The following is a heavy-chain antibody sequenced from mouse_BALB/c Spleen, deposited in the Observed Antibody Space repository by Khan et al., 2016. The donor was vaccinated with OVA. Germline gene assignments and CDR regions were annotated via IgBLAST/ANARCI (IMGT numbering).Heavy chain of an antibody. V-gene: IGHV1-54*01. CDR1: GYAFTNYL. D-gene: IGHD3-1*01. CDR2: INPGSGGT. J-gene: IGHJ3*01. CDR3: TRGGFGGFAY. Sequence: QVRLQQSGAELVRPGTSVKVSCKASGYAFTNYLIEWVKQRPGQGLEWIGVINPGSGGTNYNEKFKGKATLTADKSSSTAYMQLSSLTSDVSAVXFGTRGGFGGFAYWGQGTLVTVSA.